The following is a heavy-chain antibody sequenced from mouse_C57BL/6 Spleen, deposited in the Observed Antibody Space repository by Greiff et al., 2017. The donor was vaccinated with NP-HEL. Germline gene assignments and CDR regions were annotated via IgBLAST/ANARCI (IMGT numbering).Heavy chain of an antibody. CDR1: GYSITSGYY. J-gene: IGHJ2*01. Sequence: VQLKESGPGLVKPSQSLSLTCSVTGYSITSGYYWNWIRQFPGNKLEWMGYISYDGSNNYNPSLKNRISITRDTSKNQFFLKLNSVTTEDTATYYCAREKKTSWAFDYWGQGTTLTVSS. CDR2: ISYDGSN. V-gene: IGHV3-6*01. CDR3: AREKKTSWAFDY. D-gene: IGHD4-1*01.